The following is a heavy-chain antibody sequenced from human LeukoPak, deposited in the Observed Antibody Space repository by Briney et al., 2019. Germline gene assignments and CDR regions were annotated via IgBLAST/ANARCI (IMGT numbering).Heavy chain of an antibody. J-gene: IGHJ6*03. CDR3: AKDLWSGYYPYYYYCMDV. Sequence: GGSLRLSCAASGFTFSSYAMSWVRQAPGKGLEWVSAISGSGGSTYYADSVKGRFTISRDNSKNTLYLQMNSLRAEDTAVYYCAKDLWSGYYPYYYYCMDVWGKGTTVTVSS. D-gene: IGHD3-3*01. CDR2: ISGSGGST. CDR1: GFTFSSYA. V-gene: IGHV3-23*01.